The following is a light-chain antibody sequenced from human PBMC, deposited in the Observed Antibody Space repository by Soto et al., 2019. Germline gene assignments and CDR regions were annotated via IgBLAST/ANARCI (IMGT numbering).Light chain of an antibody. CDR3: QQTYSVIS. CDR1: RTINTY. Sequence: DVRMTQSPSSLSASVGDTITITCRASRTINTYVNWFQQKPGEPPRLLIYGASTLHDWVPSRFSGSGSGADFTLTISGLQPEDFASYHCQQTYSVISSGGGTKV. V-gene: IGKV1-39*01. J-gene: IGKJ4*01. CDR2: GAS.